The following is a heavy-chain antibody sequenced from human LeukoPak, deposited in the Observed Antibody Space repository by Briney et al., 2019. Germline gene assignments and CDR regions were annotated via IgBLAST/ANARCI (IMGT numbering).Heavy chain of an antibody. Sequence: GGSLRLSCAASGFTFSSYWMSWVRQAPGKGLEWVGFIRSKAYGGTTEYAASVKGRFTISRDDSKSIAYLQMNSLKTEDTAVYYCTREVGGAQIPFYYYYYMDVWGKGTTVTVSS. D-gene: IGHD3-16*01. J-gene: IGHJ6*03. CDR3: TREVGGAQIPFYYYYYMDV. V-gene: IGHV3-49*04. CDR1: GFTFSSYW. CDR2: IRSKAYGGTT.